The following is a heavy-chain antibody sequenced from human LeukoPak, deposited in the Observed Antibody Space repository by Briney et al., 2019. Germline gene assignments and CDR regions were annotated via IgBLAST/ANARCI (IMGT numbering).Heavy chain of an antibody. J-gene: IGHJ2*01. V-gene: IGHV4-59*08. CDR1: GGSVSSDY. CDR3: ARLKLGAYFDL. Sequence: SETLSLTCTVSGGSVSSDYWSWIRQSPGKGLEWVGYVYNSGDTGKNPSLKSRVTILLDTSKNQCSLKLTSVSAADTAVYYCARLKLGAYFDLWGRGTLVTVSS. D-gene: IGHD3-16*01. CDR2: VYNSGDT.